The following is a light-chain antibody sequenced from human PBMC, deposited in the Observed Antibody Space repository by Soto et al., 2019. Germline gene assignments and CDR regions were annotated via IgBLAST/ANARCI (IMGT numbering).Light chain of an antibody. Sequence: EIVLTQSPATLSLSPGEIATLSCSASQSVSSYLAWYQQKPGQAPRLLIYDASNRATGIPARFSGSGSGTDFTRTISSLEPEDFAGYYCQQRSNWPRTFGQGTKVEIK. CDR1: QSVSSY. J-gene: IGKJ1*01. CDR3: QQRSNWPRT. CDR2: DAS. V-gene: IGKV3-11*01.